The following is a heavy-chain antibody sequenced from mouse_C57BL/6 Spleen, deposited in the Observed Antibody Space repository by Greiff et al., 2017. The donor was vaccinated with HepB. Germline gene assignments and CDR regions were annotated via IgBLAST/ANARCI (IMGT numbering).Heavy chain of an antibody. V-gene: IGHV1-18*01. CDR2: INPNNGGT. CDR3: ARRGFIYDGYCFDV. Sequence: EVQLQQSGPELVKPGASVKIPCKASGYTFTDYNMDWVKQSHGKSLEWIGDINPNNGGTIYNQKFKGKATLTVDKSSSTAYMELRSLTSEDTAVYYCARRGFIYDGYCFDVWGTGTTVTVSS. J-gene: IGHJ1*03. CDR1: GYTFTDYN. D-gene: IGHD2-3*01.